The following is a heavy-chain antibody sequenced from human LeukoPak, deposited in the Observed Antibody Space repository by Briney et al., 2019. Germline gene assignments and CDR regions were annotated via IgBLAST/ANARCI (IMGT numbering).Heavy chain of an antibody. CDR3: ARVRGPLVVRGVIGYFDY. CDR1: GGSISSYY. CDR2: IYYSGST. Sequence: SETLSLTCTVSGGSISSYYWSWIRQPPGKGLEWIGYIYYSGSTNYNPSLKGRVTISVDTSKNQFSLKLSSVTAADTAVYYCARVRGPLVVRGVIGYFDYWGRGTLVTVSS. J-gene: IGHJ4*02. D-gene: IGHD3-10*01. V-gene: IGHV4-59*01.